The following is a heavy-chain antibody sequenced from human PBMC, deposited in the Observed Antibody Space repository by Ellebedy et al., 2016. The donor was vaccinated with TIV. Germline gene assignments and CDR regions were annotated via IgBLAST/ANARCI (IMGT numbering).Heavy chain of an antibody. Sequence: GGSLRLXXAASGFTFSSYGMHWVRQAPGKGLEWVAVIWYDGSNKYYADSVKGRFTISRDNSKNTLYLQMNSLRAEDTAVYYCARDGEQLVPYYYYYMDVWGKGTTVTVSS. CDR3: ARDGEQLVPYYYYYMDV. CDR2: IWYDGSNK. J-gene: IGHJ6*03. CDR1: GFTFSSYG. V-gene: IGHV3-33*01. D-gene: IGHD6-6*01.